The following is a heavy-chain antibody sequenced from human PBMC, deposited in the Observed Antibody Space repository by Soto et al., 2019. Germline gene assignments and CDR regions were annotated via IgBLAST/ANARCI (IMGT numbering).Heavy chain of an antibody. Sequence: QVQLVESGGGVFKPGTSLRLSCVGSGFTFRSYVIHWVRQAPGKGLEWVALTSYDGSNKDYGDSVKGRFTISRDNSRNTVDLQMDSLRREDTALYYCARWGTTGGLDVWGQGTLVSVSS. D-gene: IGHD3-16*01. J-gene: IGHJ1*01. CDR3: ARWGTTGGLDV. CDR2: TSYDGSNK. CDR1: GFTFRSYV. V-gene: IGHV3-30*19.